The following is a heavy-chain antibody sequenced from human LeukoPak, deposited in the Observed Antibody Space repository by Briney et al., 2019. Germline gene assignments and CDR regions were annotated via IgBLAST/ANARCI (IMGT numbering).Heavy chain of an antibody. V-gene: IGHV3-11*06. CDR2: ISSSSSYT. CDR3: ARKAIRGYVDY. J-gene: IGHJ4*02. D-gene: IGHD5-18*01. CDR1: GFTFSDYY. Sequence: GGSLRLSCAASGFTFSDYYMSWIRQAPGKGLEWVSYISSSSSYTNYADSVKGRFTISRDNAKNSLYLQMNSLRAEDTAVYHCARKAIRGYVDYWGQGTLVTVSS.